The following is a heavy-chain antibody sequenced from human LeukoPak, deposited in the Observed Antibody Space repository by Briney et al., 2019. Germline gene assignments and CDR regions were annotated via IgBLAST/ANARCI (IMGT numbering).Heavy chain of an antibody. CDR1: GYTFTSYA. J-gene: IGHJ4*02. Sequence: GASVKVSCKASGYTFTSYAMNWVRQAPGQGLEWMGWINTNTGNPTYAQGFTGRFVFSLDTSVSTAYLQISSLKAEDTAVYYYARDSSPAYYYDSSGYYYVYWGQGTLVTVSS. D-gene: IGHD3-22*01. CDR2: INTNTGNP. V-gene: IGHV7-4-1*02. CDR3: ARDSSPAYYYDSSGYYYVY.